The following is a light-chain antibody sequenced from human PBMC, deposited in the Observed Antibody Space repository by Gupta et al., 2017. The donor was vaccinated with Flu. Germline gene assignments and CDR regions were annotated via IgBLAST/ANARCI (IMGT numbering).Light chain of an antibody. Sequence: GETVTLSCRASQRVSVNVAWYQQKPGQAPRLLIYGASARATGVPARFRGSGSGTGFTLTIDSLQSEDFAVYDCQQYDSWPHSFGQGSKVEIK. CDR1: QRVSVN. CDR3: QQYDSWPHS. J-gene: IGKJ2*01. CDR2: GAS. V-gene: IGKV3D-15*01.